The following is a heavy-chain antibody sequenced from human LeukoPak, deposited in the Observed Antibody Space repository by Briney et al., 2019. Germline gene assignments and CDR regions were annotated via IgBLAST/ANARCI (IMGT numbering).Heavy chain of an antibody. CDR3: AKDARRTSGWYYFDY. D-gene: IGHD6-19*01. CDR1: GFSFSTYG. V-gene: IGHV3-23*01. CDR2: ITDSSDYT. Sequence: GGSLRLSCTASGFSFSTYGMGWVRQAPGTALEWVAAITDSSDYTYFADSMKGRFTISRDSSKNMLYLQITSLRADDTAVYYCAKDARRTSGWYYFDYWGQGALVTVSS. J-gene: IGHJ4*02.